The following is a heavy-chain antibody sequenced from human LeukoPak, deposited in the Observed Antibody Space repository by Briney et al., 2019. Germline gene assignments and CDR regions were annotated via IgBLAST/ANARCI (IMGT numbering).Heavy chain of an antibody. D-gene: IGHD6-19*01. CDR2: IYYSGST. CDR1: GGSISSSSYY. Sequence: SETLSLTCTVSGGSISSSSYYWGWIRQPPGKGLEWIGSIYYSGSTYYNPSLKSRVTISVDTSKNQFSLKLSSVTAADTAVYYCARGNSSGWYDDWGQGTLVTVSS. J-gene: IGHJ5*02. V-gene: IGHV4-39*07. CDR3: ARGNSSGWYDD.